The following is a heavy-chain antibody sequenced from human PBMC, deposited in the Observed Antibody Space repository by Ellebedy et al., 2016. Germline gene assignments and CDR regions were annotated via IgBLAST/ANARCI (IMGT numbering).Heavy chain of an antibody. V-gene: IGHV3-30-3*01. D-gene: IGHD5-12*01. CDR1: GFTFSSYA. J-gene: IGHJ3*02. CDR2: ISYDGSNK. CDR3: ARDTVVAETLGIGAFDI. Sequence: GGSLRLSCAASGFTFSSYAMHWVRQAPGKGLEWVAVISYDGSNKYYADSVKGRFTISRDNSENTLYLQMNSLRAEDTAVYYCARDTVVAETLGIGAFDIWGQGTMVTVSS.